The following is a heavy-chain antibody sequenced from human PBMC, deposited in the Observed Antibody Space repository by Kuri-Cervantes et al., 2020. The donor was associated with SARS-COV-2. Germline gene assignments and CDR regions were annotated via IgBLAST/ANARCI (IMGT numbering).Heavy chain of an antibody. V-gene: IGHV3-30*14. Sequence: GESLKISCAASGFTFSSYAMHWVRQAPGKGLEWVAVISYDGNNKYFADSVRGRFTVSRDNSKNTLYLQMNSLRAEDTAVYYCARAPGYDFWSGYFGYYMDVWGKGNTVTGSS. CDR1: GFTFSSYA. CDR3: ARAPGYDFWSGYFGYYMDV. J-gene: IGHJ6*03. D-gene: IGHD3-3*01. CDR2: ISYDGNNK.